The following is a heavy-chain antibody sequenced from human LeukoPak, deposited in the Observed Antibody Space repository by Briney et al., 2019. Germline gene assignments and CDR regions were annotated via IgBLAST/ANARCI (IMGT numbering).Heavy chain of an antibody. Sequence: SETLSLTCTVSGGSISSYYWSWIRQPPGKGLEWIGYIYYCGSTNYNPSLKSRVTISVDTSKNQFSLKLSSVTAADTAVYYCARHHSSGWYYFGYWGQGTLVTVSS. V-gene: IGHV4-59*08. J-gene: IGHJ4*02. CDR1: GGSISSYY. D-gene: IGHD6-19*01. CDR2: IYYCGST. CDR3: ARHHSSGWYYFGY.